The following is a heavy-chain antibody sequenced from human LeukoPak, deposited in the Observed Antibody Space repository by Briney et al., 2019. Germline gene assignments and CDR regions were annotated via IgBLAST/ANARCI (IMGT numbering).Heavy chain of an antibody. CDR2: INGSGCST. CDR3: AKVNYEFWSGYFDF. D-gene: IGHD3-3*01. Sequence: GGSLRLSCGASGFTFSGYAMSWVRQAPGKGLEWVSAINGSGCSTYYADSVKGRFTISRDNSKKTLFLRMNSLRTEDTALYYCAKVNYEFWSGYFDFWGPGTLVTVSS. V-gene: IGHV3-23*01. CDR1: GFTFSGYA. J-gene: IGHJ4*02.